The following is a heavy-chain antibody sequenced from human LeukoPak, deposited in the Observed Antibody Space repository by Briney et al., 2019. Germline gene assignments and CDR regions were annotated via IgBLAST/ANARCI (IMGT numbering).Heavy chain of an antibody. J-gene: IGHJ4*02. CDR2: INHSGST. D-gene: IGHD2-21*02. Sequence: SETLSLTCAVYGGSFSGYYWSWLRQPPGKGLEWIGEINHSGSTNYNPSLKSRVTISVDTSKNQFSLKLSSVTAADTAVYYCARGTVASVTSTTRYFDYWGQGTLVTVSS. CDR3: ARGTVASVTSTTRYFDY. CDR1: GGSFSGYY. V-gene: IGHV4-34*01.